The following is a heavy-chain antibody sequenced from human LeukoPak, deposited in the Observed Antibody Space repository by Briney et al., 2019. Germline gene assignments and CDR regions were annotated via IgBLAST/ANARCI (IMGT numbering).Heavy chain of an antibody. D-gene: IGHD5-24*01. V-gene: IGHV1-69*05. CDR3: ARDQGTMATIIDY. CDR2: IIPIFGTA. J-gene: IGHJ4*02. Sequence: SVKVSCKASGGTFSSYAISWVRQAPGQGLEWMGGIIPIFGTANYAQKFQGRVTITTDESTSTAYMELRSLRSDDTAVYYCARDQGTMATIIDYWGQGTLVTVSS. CDR1: GGTFSSYA.